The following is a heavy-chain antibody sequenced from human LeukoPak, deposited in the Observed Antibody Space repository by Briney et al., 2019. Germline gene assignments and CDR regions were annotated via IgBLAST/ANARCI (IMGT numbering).Heavy chain of an antibody. Sequence: ASVKVSCKASGGTFSSYAISWVRQAPGQGLEWMGGIIPIFGTANYAQKFQGRVTITTDESTSTAYMELSSLRAEDTALYYCARREVGIFGVAAFDIWGQGTMVTVSS. CDR3: ARREVGIFGVAAFDI. J-gene: IGHJ3*02. V-gene: IGHV1-69*05. CDR1: GGTFSSYA. D-gene: IGHD3-3*01. CDR2: IIPIFGTA.